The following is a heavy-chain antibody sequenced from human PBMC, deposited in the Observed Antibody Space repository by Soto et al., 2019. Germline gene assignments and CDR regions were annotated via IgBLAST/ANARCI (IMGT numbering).Heavy chain of an antibody. CDR3: TRDQGGSYDSWFDP. D-gene: IGHD1-26*01. J-gene: IGHJ5*02. CDR2: ISSGGSHI. V-gene: IGHV3-21*01. CDR1: FTFSMYS. Sequence: EVQVVESGGGLVQPGGSLRLSCSFTFSMYSMNWVRQAPGKGLGWVASISSGGSHIKYADSVKGRFTISRDNAKNSVSLQMNSLRVDDTAVYFCTRDQGGSYDSWFDPWGQGTLVTVSS.